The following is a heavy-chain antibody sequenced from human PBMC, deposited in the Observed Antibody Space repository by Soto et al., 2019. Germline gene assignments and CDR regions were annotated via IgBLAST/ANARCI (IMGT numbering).Heavy chain of an antibody. V-gene: IGHV4-30-4*01. CDR2: IYYSGST. CDR3: ARSSGTFGGVIVIYDYFDY. Sequence: QVQLQESGPGLVKPSQTLSLTCTVSGGSISSGDYYWSWIRQPPGKGLEWIGYIYYSGSTYYNPSFTSRVTISVDTSKNQFSLKLSSVTAADTAVYYCARSSGTFGGVIVIYDYFDYWGQGTLVTVSS. CDR1: GGSISSGDYY. D-gene: IGHD3-16*02. J-gene: IGHJ4*02.